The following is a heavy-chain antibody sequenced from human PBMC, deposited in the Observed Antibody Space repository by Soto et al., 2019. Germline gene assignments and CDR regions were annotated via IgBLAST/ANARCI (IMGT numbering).Heavy chain of an antibody. D-gene: IGHD6-6*01. V-gene: IGHV4-31*03. CDR3: ARVGISSSDAFDI. CDR2: IYHSGNT. J-gene: IGHJ3*02. Sequence: PSETLSLTCSASGGSISSGGYYWSWIRQLPGKDLEWIGYIYHSGNTYYNSSLKSRLTISVDTSKNQFSLKLTSVTAADTAVYYCARVGISSSDAFDIWGQGTMVTVSS. CDR1: GGSISSGGYY.